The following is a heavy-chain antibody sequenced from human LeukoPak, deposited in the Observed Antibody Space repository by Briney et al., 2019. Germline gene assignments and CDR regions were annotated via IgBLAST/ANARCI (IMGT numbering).Heavy chain of an antibody. CDR3: ARDLNPLCYSWYFDL. Sequence: PGGSLRLSCAASGFTFDDYGMSWVRQAPGKGLEWVSGINWNGGSTGYADSVKGRFTISRDNAKNSLYLQMNSLRAEDTALYYCARDLNPLCYSWYFDLWGRGTLVTVSS. V-gene: IGHV3-20*04. CDR1: GFTFDDYG. D-gene: IGHD3-10*02. J-gene: IGHJ2*01. CDR2: INWNGGST.